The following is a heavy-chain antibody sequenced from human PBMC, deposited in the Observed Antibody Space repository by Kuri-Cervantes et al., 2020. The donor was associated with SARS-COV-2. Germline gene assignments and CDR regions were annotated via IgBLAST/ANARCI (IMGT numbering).Heavy chain of an antibody. CDR2: IIPIFGTA. J-gene: IGHJ4*02. V-gene: IGHV1-69*05. CDR1: GGTFSSYA. Sequence: SVKVSCKASGGTFSSYAISWVRQAPGQGLEWMGGIIPIFGTANYAQKFQGRVTITTDESTSTAYMELRSLRSDDTAVYYCARGIERVLMVYAIGDSGWYIDYWGQGTLVTVSS. CDR3: ARGIERVLMVYAIGDSGWYIDY. D-gene: IGHD2-8*01.